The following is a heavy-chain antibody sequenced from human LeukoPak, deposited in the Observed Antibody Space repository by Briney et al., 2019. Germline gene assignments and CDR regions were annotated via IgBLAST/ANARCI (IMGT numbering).Heavy chain of an antibody. V-gene: IGHV3-33*01. CDR3: ARGAGYSSGWYGGQTYYYGMDV. D-gene: IGHD6-19*01. Sequence: GRSLRLSCAASGFTFNTYGMQWLRQAPGKGLEWVAVIWYDGNNKYYADSAKGRFTISKDNSKNTRWLQMNSLRAEDTAVYYCARGAGYSSGWYGGQTYYYGMDVWGQGTTVTVSS. CDR2: IWYDGNNK. CDR1: GFTFNTYG. J-gene: IGHJ6*02.